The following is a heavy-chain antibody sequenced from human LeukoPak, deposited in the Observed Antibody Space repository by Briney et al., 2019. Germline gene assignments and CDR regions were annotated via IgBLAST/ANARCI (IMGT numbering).Heavy chain of an antibody. CDR2: INPNSGGT. Sequence: GASVKVSCKTSGYTFTTYAISWVRQAPGQGLEWMGWINPNSGGTNYAQKFQGRVTMTRDTSISTAYMELSRLRSDDTAVYYCARVYDSSGGGAFDIWGQGTMVTVSS. CDR1: GYTFTTYA. J-gene: IGHJ3*02. CDR3: ARVYDSSGGGAFDI. D-gene: IGHD3-22*01. V-gene: IGHV1-2*02.